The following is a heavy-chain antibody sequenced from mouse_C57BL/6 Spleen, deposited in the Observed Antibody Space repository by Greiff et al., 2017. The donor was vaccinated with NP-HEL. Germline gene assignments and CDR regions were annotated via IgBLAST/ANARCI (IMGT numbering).Heavy chain of an antibody. CDR3: AGDCGTYDYDEGPYYAMDY. D-gene: IGHD2-4*01. J-gene: IGHJ4*01. CDR2: ISAGGSYT. CDR1: GFTFSSYS. Sequence: EVKLMESGGGLVKPGASLKLSCAASGFTFSSYSMSWVRQTPEQRLEWVATISAGGSYTYYPDNVKGRFTISRDNAKNNLYLQMSHLKSEDTAMYYCAGDCGTYDYDEGPYYAMDYWGKGTSVTVSS. V-gene: IGHV5-4*01.